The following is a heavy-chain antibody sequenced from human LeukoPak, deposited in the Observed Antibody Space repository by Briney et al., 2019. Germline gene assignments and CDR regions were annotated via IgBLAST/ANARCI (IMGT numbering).Heavy chain of an antibody. Sequence: SETLSLTCAVSGGSISSGGYYWSWIRQPPGKGLEWIGEINHSGSTNYNPSLKSRVTISVDTSKNQFSLKLSPVTAADTAVYYCARRETLSNTSCISHWGQGTLVTVSS. V-gene: IGHV4-34*01. D-gene: IGHD2-2*01. CDR1: GGSISSGGYY. CDR3: ARRETLSNTSCISH. CDR2: INHSGST. J-gene: IGHJ4*02.